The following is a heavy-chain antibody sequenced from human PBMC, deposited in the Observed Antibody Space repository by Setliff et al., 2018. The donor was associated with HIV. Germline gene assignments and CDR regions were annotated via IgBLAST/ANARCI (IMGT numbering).Heavy chain of an antibody. J-gene: IGHJ4*02. CDR3: AREYGSWYS. D-gene: IGHD6-13*01. CDR1: GFTFSSYA. CDR2: ISSSGSTI. Sequence: PGGSLRLSCVASGFTFSSYAMNWVRQAPGKGLEWVSYISSSGSTIYYADSVKGRFTISRDNAKNSLYLQMNSLRAEDTAVYYCAREYGSWYSWGQGTLVTVSS. V-gene: IGHV3-48*03.